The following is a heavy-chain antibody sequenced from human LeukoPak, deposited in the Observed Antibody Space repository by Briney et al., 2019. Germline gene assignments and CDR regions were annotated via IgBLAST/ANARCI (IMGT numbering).Heavy chain of an antibody. V-gene: IGHV3-7*05. CDR2: IKQNGIEK. CDR1: GFTFSSYW. Sequence: GGSLRLSCAASGFTFSSYWMTWVRQAPGKGLEWVANIKQNGIEKSYVDSVKGRFTISRDTAKKSLDLQMNSLRAEDTAVYYCARVRVDYYFDYWGQGTLVTVSS. D-gene: IGHD3/OR15-3a*01. J-gene: IGHJ4*02. CDR3: ARVRVDYYFDY.